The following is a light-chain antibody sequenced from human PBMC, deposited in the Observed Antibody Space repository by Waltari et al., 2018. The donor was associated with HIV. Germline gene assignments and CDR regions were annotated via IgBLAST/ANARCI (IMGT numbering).Light chain of an antibody. CDR2: QDR. CDR3: QAWGNNTVV. J-gene: IGLJ2*01. Sequence: SYDLTQAPSLSVSPGQAAKILCSGFNLSNNYVSWYRQTPGQSPLLLIFQDRKRPSVIPERFAGSSSGNTATLTISGTQSVDEADYFCQAWGNNTVVFGGGTKLTVL. V-gene: IGLV3-1*01. CDR1: NLSNNY.